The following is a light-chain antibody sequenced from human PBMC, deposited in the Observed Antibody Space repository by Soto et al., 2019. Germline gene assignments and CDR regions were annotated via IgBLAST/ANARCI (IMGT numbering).Light chain of an antibody. CDR3: SSYAGGNVVL. J-gene: IGLJ2*01. CDR1: SSDVGSDNL. Sequence: QSALTQPASVSGSPGQSITISCTGTSSDVGSDNLVSWYQQRPVKAPKLILYEGRKRPSGISNRFSGSKSGNTASLTISGLQAEDEADYYCSSYAGGNVVLFGGGTKLTVL. CDR2: EGR. V-gene: IGLV2-23*01.